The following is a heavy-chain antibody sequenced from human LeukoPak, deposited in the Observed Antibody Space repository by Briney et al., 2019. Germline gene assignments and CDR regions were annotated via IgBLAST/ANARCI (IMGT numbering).Heavy chain of an antibody. Sequence: PSETLSLTCAVYGGSFSGYYWSWIRQPPGKGLEWIGEINHSGSTNYNPSLKSRVTISVDTSKNQFSLKLSSVTAADTAVYYCARHWGDPTFDYWGQGTLVTVSS. CDR3: ARHWGDPTFDY. J-gene: IGHJ4*02. CDR2: INHSGST. D-gene: IGHD3-16*01. V-gene: IGHV4-34*01. CDR1: GGSFSGYY.